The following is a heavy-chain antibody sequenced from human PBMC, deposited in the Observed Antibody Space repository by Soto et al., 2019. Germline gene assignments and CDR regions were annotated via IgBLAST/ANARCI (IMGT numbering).Heavy chain of an antibody. CDR2: IVGSGSTT. CDR1: GFIFSDYS. V-gene: IGHV3-48*02. CDR3: ASRLYYYDSSGSGNF. J-gene: IGHJ4*02. D-gene: IGHD3-22*01. Sequence: GGSLRLSCAVSGFIFSDYSMNWVRQAPGKGLEWVSYIVGSGSTTYYADFVKGRFAISRDNAKNSLYLQMNSLRDEDTAVYYCASRLYYYDSSGSGNFWGQGTLVTVSS.